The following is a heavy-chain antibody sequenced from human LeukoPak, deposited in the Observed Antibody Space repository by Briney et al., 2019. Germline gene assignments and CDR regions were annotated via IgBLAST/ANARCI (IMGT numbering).Heavy chain of an antibody. CDR3: ARGGHYYSYSMDV. J-gene: IGHJ6*03. CDR1: GYSFTDYY. CDR2: INPDSGGT. V-gene: IGHV1-2*02. Sequence: ASVTVSCKASGYSFTDYYMHWVRQAPGQGLESMGWINPDSGGTNYPQKFQGRVTMTRDTSISTAYMEPSRLRSDDTAVYYCARGGHYYSYSMDVWGKGTTVTVSS.